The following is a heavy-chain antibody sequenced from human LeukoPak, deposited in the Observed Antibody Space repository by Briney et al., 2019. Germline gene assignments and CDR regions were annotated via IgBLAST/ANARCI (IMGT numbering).Heavy chain of an antibody. V-gene: IGHV3-30*04. CDR2: ISYDGSNK. Sequence: GGSLRLSCAASGFTFSSYAMHWVRQAPGQGLEWVAVISYDGSNKYYADSVKGRFTISRDNSKNTLYLQMNSLRAEDTAVYYCARDPHGGYDLSGDYYYGMDVWGQGTTVTVSS. CDR1: GFTFSSYA. D-gene: IGHD5-12*01. CDR3: ARDPHGGYDLSGDYYYGMDV. J-gene: IGHJ6*02.